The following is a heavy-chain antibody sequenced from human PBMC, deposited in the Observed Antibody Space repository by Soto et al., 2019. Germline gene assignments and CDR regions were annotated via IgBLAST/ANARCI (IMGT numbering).Heavy chain of an antibody. Sequence: GGSLRLSCAASGFTFSSYGMHWVRQAPGKGLEWVAVIWYDGSNKYYADSVKGRFTISRDNSKNTLYLQMNSLRAEDTAVYYCARYRLRFLEWLLPYYFDYWGQGTLVTVSS. CDR3: ARYRLRFLEWLLPYYFDY. CDR2: IWYDGSNK. V-gene: IGHV3-33*01. D-gene: IGHD3-3*01. CDR1: GFTFSSYG. J-gene: IGHJ4*02.